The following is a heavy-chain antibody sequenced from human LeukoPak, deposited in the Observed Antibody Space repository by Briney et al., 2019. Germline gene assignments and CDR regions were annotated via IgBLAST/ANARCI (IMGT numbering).Heavy chain of an antibody. CDR1: GFTFSSYA. Sequence: GGSLRLSCAASGFTFSSYAMHWVRQAPGKGLEWVSGISWNSGSIGYADSVKGRFTISRDNAKNSLYLQMNSLRAEDTALYYCAKDKKGRAAAGRRNWFDPWGQGTLVTVSS. CDR2: ISWNSGSI. J-gene: IGHJ5*02. D-gene: IGHD6-13*01. CDR3: AKDKKGRAAAGRRNWFDP. V-gene: IGHV3-9*01.